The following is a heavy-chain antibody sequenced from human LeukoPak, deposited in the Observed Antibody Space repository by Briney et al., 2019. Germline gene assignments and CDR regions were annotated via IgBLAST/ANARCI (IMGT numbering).Heavy chain of an antibody. D-gene: IGHD7-27*01. J-gene: IGHJ3*02. V-gene: IGHV1-2*02. CDR1: GYTFTVYY. CDR3: ARDGNWGSLRGAFDI. CDR2: INPNSGGT. Sequence: ASVKVSCKASGYTFTVYYMHWVRHAPGQGLECMGWINPNSGGTNYAQNFQGRVTMTRDTSISTAYMELSRLRSDDTAVYYCARDGNWGSLRGAFDIWGQGTMVTVSS.